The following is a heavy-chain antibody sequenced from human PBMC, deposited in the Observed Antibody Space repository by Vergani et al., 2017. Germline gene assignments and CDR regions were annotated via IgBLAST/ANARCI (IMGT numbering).Heavy chain of an antibody. CDR2: TNNDGSSI. CDR1: GFTFTNFA. J-gene: IGHJ4*02. Sequence: EVQLLESGGNLVQPGGSLRLSCAASGFTFTNFAMTWVRQAPGEGLEWVSRTNNDGSSIEYADSVKGRFTIFRDNAKNTVYLQMNGLKIEDTAVYYCARDLGGPDYWGQGTLVTVSS. V-gene: IGHV3-74*01. CDR3: ARDLGGPDY. D-gene: IGHD3-16*01.